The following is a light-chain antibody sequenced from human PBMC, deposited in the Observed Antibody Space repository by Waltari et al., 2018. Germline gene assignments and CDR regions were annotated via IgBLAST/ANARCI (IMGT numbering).Light chain of an antibody. CDR3: HQYNNWPPGT. J-gene: IGKJ2*01. V-gene: IGKV3-15*01. Sequence: EIVMTQSPATLSVSPGERATLSCRASQSVRSNLAGYQQKPGQTPRLLIYGSSTRATGIPARFSGSGSVTEFTLTISSLQSEDFAVYYCHQYNNWPPGTFGQGTKLEIK. CDR1: QSVRSN. CDR2: GSS.